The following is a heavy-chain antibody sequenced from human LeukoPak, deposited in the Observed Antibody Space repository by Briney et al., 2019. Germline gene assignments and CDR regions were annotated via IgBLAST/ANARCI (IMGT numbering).Heavy chain of an antibody. CDR1: GGSISSYY. J-gene: IGHJ5*02. D-gene: IGHD2-2*01. Sequence: SETLSPTCTVSGGSISSYYWSWIRQPPGKGLEWIGYIYYSGSTNYNPSLKSRVTISVDTSKNQLSLKLSSVTAADTAVYYCARVRYCSSTSCYWFDPWGQGTLVTVSS. CDR3: ARVRYCSSTSCYWFDP. V-gene: IGHV4-59*01. CDR2: IYYSGST.